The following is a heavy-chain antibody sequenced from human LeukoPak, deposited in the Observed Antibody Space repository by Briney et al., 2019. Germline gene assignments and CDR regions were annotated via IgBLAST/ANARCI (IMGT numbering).Heavy chain of an antibody. Sequence: PGGSLRLYCAASGFTFSRYAMTRLRQAPGKRLEWVSGISGSGGSTYYADSVKGRFTISRDNSKNTLYLRMNSLGAEDTAVYYCAKDPMVRGLTYDYWGQGTLVTVSS. CDR1: GFTFSRYA. V-gene: IGHV3-23*01. J-gene: IGHJ4*02. D-gene: IGHD3-10*01. CDR2: ISGSGGST. CDR3: AKDPMVRGLTYDY.